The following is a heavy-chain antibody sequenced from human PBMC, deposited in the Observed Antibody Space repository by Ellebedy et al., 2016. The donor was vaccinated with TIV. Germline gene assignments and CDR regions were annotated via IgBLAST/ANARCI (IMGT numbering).Heavy chain of an antibody. CDR2: IYHSGST. J-gene: IGHJ3*02. CDR1: GCSISSGGYS. CDR3: ARAMVRGVNDAFDI. Sequence: SETLSLXCAVSGCSISSGGYSWSWIRQPPGKGLEWIGYIYHSGSTYYNPSLKSRVTISVDRSKNQFSLKLSSVTAADTAVYYCARAMVRGVNDAFDIWGQGTMVTVSS. D-gene: IGHD3-10*01. V-gene: IGHV4-30-2*01.